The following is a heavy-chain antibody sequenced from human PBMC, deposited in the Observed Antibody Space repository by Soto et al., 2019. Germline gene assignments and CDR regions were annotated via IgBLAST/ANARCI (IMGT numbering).Heavy chain of an antibody. CDR2: IFDSGST. D-gene: IGHD2-8*01. CDR3: PREIMPLTNDWYFDL. Sequence: SEILSLTCTVSGGSISGGVHSWSWIRQPPGKGLEWIGHIFDSGSTYYNPSLKSRLTISVDTSKNQFSLRLSSVTAADTAVYYCPREIMPLTNDWYFDLWGRGTLVTVSS. J-gene: IGHJ2*01. CDR1: GGSISGGVHS. V-gene: IGHV4-30-4*01.